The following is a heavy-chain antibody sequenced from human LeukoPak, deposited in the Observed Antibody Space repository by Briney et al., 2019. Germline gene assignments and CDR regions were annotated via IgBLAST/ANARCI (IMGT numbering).Heavy chain of an antibody. CDR1: GYTFTGYY. Sequence: GASVKISCKASGYTFTGYYMHGVRQAPGQGLEWMGWINPNSGATNYAQKFQGRVTMTRDTSISTAYMELSRLRSDDTAVYYCARVQITVLTHFDYWGQGTLVTVSS. CDR2: INPNSGAT. D-gene: IGHD4-23*01. CDR3: ARVQITVLTHFDY. J-gene: IGHJ4*02. V-gene: IGHV1-2*02.